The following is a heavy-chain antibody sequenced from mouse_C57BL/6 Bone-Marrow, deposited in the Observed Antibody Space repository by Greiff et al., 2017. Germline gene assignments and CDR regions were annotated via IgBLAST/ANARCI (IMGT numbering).Heavy chain of an antibody. D-gene: IGHD3-3*01. CDR3: ARLGTGDYFDY. Sequence: QVQLKESGAELARPGASVKLSCKASGYTFTSYGISWVKQRTGQGLEWIGEIYPRSGNIYYNEKFKSKATLTVDTSSSTAYMQLSSLTSEDSAVYYCARLGTGDYFDYWGQGTTLTVSS. CDR2: IYPRSGNI. V-gene: IGHV1-81*01. J-gene: IGHJ2*01. CDR1: GYTFTSYG.